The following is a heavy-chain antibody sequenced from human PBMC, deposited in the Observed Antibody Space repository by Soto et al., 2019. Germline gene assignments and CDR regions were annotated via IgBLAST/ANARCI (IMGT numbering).Heavy chain of an antibody. CDR1: GGTFSSYA. Sequence: SVKVSCKASGGTFSSYAISWVRQAPGQGLEWMGGFNPIFETANYAQRFQGRVTITADESTNTAYMELSSLRSEDTAVYYCTRGITLIRGVIPPGYYYGMDVWGQGTTVTVSS. CDR3: TRGITLIRGVIPPGYYYGMDV. V-gene: IGHV1-69*13. D-gene: IGHD3-10*01. J-gene: IGHJ6*02. CDR2: FNPIFETA.